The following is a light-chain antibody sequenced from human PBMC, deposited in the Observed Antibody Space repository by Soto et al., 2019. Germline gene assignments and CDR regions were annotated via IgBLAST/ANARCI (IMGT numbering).Light chain of an antibody. CDR3: QQYGGSLIT. CDR1: QSVSSSY. V-gene: IGKV3-20*01. J-gene: IGKJ5*01. Sequence: EIVLTQSPGTLSLSPGERATLSCRASQSVSSSYLAWYQQKPGQAPRLLIYGASSRATGIPDRFSGSGSGTDFTLTISRLEPEDFAVYYCQQYGGSLITFGHGTRLESK. CDR2: GAS.